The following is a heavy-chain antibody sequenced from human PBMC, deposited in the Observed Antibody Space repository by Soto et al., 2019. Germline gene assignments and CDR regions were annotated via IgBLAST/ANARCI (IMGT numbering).Heavy chain of an antibody. CDR3: ARGDCDGGSCYSLAGSFFYFTDV. CDR2: INSDGSVS. Sequence: EVKLVESGGGLVQPGGSLRLSCAASGFTFSNYWMYWVRQAPGQGLVWVSRINSDGSVSSYADSVKGRLTISRDNVKNTLYLQMNSLRVEDTAVYYCARGDCDGGSCYSLAGSFFYFTDVWGKGTTVTVFS. CDR1: GFTFSNYW. J-gene: IGHJ6*03. V-gene: IGHV3-74*01. D-gene: IGHD2-15*01.